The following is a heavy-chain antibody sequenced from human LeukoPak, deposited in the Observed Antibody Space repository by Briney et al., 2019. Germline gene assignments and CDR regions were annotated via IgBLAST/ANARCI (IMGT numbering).Heavy chain of an antibody. Sequence: ASVKVSCKASGYTFTGYYMHWVRQAPGQGLEWMGWINPNSGGTNYAQKFQGRVTMTRDTSISTAYMELSRLRSDDTAVYYCARDQGIAARRFDYWGQGTLVTASS. D-gene: IGHD6-6*01. V-gene: IGHV1-2*02. J-gene: IGHJ4*02. CDR1: GYTFTGYY. CDR2: INPNSGGT. CDR3: ARDQGIAARRFDY.